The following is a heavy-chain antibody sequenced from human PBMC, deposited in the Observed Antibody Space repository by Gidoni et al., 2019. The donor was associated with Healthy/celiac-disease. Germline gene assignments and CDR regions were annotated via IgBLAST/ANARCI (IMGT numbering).Heavy chain of an antibody. CDR1: GFNFSSYA. CDR2: ISYDGSNK. V-gene: IGHV3-30-3*01. J-gene: IGHJ3*02. D-gene: IGHD3-3*01. CDR3: ARDYALRFLEWLLDDAFDI. Sequence: QVQLVESGGGVVQPGRSLRLSCAASGFNFSSYAMHWVRQAPGKGLEWVAVISYDGSNKYYADSVKGRFTISRDNSKNTLYLQMNSLRAEDTAVYYCARDYALRFLEWLLDDAFDIWGQGTMVTVSS.